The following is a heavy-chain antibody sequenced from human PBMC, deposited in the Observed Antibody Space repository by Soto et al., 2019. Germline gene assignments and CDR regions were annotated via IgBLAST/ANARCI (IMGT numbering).Heavy chain of an antibody. Sequence: GGSLRLSCAASGFTFSSYAMSWVRQAPGKGLEWVSAISGSGGSTYYADSVKGRFTISRDNSKNTLYLQMNSLRAEDTAVYYCAKDQMITFGGVIVGSDDYWGQGTLVTVSS. D-gene: IGHD3-16*02. CDR2: ISGSGGST. J-gene: IGHJ4*02. V-gene: IGHV3-23*01. CDR3: AKDQMITFGGVIVGSDDY. CDR1: GFTFSSYA.